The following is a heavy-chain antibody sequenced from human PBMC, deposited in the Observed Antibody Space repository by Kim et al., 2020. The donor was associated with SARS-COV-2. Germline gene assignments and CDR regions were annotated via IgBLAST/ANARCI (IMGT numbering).Heavy chain of an antibody. V-gene: IGHV3-30-3*01. CDR3: ARDLTYDWYFDL. CDR2: ISYDGSNK. Sequence: GGSLRLSCAASGFTFSSYAMHWVRQAPSKGLEWVAVISYDGSNKYYADSVKGRFTISRDNSKNTLYLQMNSLRAEDTAVYYCARDLTYDWYFDLWGRGTLVTVSS. CDR1: GFTFSSYA. J-gene: IGHJ2*01. D-gene: IGHD4-17*01.